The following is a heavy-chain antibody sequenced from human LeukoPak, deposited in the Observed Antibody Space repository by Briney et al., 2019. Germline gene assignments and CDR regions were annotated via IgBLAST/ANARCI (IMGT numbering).Heavy chain of an antibody. J-gene: IGHJ4*02. Sequence: GGSLRLSCAASGFTFSSYEMNWVRQAPEKGLEWVPYITSSGSTIYYADSVKGRFTISRDNAKNSLYLQMNSLRAEDTAVYYCAREAGDQFDYWGQGTLVTVSS. D-gene: IGHD3-10*01. CDR2: ITSSGSTI. CDR3: AREAGDQFDY. V-gene: IGHV3-48*03. CDR1: GFTFSSYE.